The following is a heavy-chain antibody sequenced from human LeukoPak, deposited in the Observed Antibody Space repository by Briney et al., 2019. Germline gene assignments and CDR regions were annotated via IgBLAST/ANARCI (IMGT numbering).Heavy chain of an antibody. V-gene: IGHV3-48*03. D-gene: IGHD1-26*01. CDR2: ISSSGSTI. CDR1: GFTFSSYE. J-gene: IGHJ6*02. Sequence: GGSLRLSCAASGFTFSSYEMNWVRQAPGKGLEWVSYISSSGSTIYYADSVKGLFTISRDNAKNSLYLQMNSLRAEDTAVYYCARDLPISGGPGMDVWGQGTTVTVSS. CDR3: ARDLPISGGPGMDV.